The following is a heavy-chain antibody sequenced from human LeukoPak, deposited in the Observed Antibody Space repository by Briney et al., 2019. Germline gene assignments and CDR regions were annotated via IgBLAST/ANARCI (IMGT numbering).Heavy chain of an antibody. CDR2: IRYDASNK. Sequence: PGGSLRLSCAASGFTFSSYGMHWVRQAPGKGLEWVAFIRYDASNKYYADSVKGRFTISRDNSKNTLYLQMNSLRAEDTAVYYCAKDLWPLLDFAGVIVDYWGQGTLVTVSS. J-gene: IGHJ4*02. V-gene: IGHV3-30*02. CDR1: GFTFSSYG. D-gene: IGHD3-16*02. CDR3: AKDLWPLLDFAGVIVDY.